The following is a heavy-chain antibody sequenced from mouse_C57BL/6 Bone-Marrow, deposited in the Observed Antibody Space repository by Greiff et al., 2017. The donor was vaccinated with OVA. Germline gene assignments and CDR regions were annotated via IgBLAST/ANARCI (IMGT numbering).Heavy chain of an antibody. CDR1: RFTFSDHG. V-gene: IGHV5-17*01. D-gene: IGHD1-1*01. J-gene: IGHJ4*01. Sequence: EVKLVESGGGLVKPGGSLKLSCAASRFTFSDHGMHWVRQAPEKGLEWVAYISSGSSTIYYADTVKGRFTISRDNAKNTLFLQMTSLRSEDTAMYYCARRDYYGSSSYAMDYWGQGTSVTVSS. CDR3: ARRDYYGSSSYAMDY. CDR2: ISSGSSTI.